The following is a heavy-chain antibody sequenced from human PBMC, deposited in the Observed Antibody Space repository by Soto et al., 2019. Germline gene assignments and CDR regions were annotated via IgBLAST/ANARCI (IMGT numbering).Heavy chain of an antibody. V-gene: IGHV3-30*18. J-gene: IGHJ6*02. CDR2: ISYDGSNK. Sequence: QVQLVESGGGVVQPGRSLRLSCAASGFTFSSYGMHWVRQAPGKGLEWVAVISYDGSNKYYADSVKGRFTISRDNSKNTLYLQMNSLTAEDTAVYYCAKDLAHVVVPAATYYYYYYGMDVWGQGTTVTVSS. D-gene: IGHD2-2*01. CDR1: GFTFSSYG. CDR3: AKDLAHVVVPAATYYYYYYGMDV.